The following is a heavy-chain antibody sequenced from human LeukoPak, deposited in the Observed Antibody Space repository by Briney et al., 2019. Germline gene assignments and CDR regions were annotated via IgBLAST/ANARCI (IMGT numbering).Heavy chain of an antibody. CDR1: DYSISSGYH. CDR2: IYHSGST. V-gene: IGHV4-38-2*02. J-gene: IGHJ6*03. CDR3: ARAGPFRGANTPILIYYYYMDV. D-gene: IGHD1-26*01. Sequence: SETLSLTCSVSDYSISSGYHWGWIRQPPGKGLEWIGSIYHSGSTYYNPSLKSRVTISVDTSKNQFSLKLSSVTAADTAVYYCARAGPFRGANTPILIYYYYMDVWGKGTTVTVSS.